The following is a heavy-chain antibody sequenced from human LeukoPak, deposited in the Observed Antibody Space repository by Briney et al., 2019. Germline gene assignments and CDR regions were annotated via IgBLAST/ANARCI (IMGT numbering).Heavy chain of an antibody. CDR3: AKSWGSYSWFDP. J-gene: IGHJ5*02. V-gene: IGHV3-74*01. Sequence: GGSLRLSCAASGFTFSSYWMHWVRQAPGKGLVWVSRINSDGSSTSYADSVKGRFTISRDNAKNSLYLQMNSLRAEDTALYYCAKSWGSYSWFDPWGQGTLVTVSS. D-gene: IGHD1-26*01. CDR1: GFTFSSYW. CDR2: INSDGSST.